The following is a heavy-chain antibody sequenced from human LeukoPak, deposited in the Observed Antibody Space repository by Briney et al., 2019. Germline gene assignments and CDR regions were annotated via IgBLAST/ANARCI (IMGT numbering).Heavy chain of an antibody. CDR2: ISGSGGST. D-gene: IGHD6-13*01. CDR1: GFTFGSYA. J-gene: IGHJ4*02. Sequence: PGVSLTLSCAASGFTFGSYAMSWVRQAPGKGLEWFSGISGSGGSTYYADSVKGRFTISRAKSKNTLDLQMNSPRAEDTAVYYCAILPGYSSSWYEVDYWGQGTLVTVSS. CDR3: AILPGYSSSWYEVDY. V-gene: IGHV3-23*01.